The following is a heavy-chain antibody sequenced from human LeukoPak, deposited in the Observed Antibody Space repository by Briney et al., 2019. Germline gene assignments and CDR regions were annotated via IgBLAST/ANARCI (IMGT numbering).Heavy chain of an antibody. CDR2: IYYSGST. CDR1: GGSISSYY. Sequence: PETLSLTCTVSGGSISSYYWSWIRQPPGKGLEWIGYIYYSGSTNYNPSLKSRVTISVDTSKNQFSLKLSSVTAADTAVYYCAGVRGGLGGVIVHFDYWGQGTLVTVSS. D-gene: IGHD3-16*02. J-gene: IGHJ4*02. CDR3: AGVRGGLGGVIVHFDY. V-gene: IGHV4-59*01.